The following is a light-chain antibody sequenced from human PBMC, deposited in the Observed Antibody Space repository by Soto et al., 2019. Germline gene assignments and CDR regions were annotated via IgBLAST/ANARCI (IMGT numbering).Light chain of an antibody. CDR3: QSYDSSLTLRV. V-gene: IGLV4-69*01. J-gene: IGLJ1*01. CDR2: LNSDGSH. Sequence: QSVLTQSPSASASLGASVKLTCTLSSGHRTYAIAWHQQQPEKGPRYLMKLNSDGSHTKGDGIPDRFSGSSSGAERYLTISSLQSEDEADYYCQSYDSSLTLRVFGTGTKLTVL. CDR1: SGHRTYA.